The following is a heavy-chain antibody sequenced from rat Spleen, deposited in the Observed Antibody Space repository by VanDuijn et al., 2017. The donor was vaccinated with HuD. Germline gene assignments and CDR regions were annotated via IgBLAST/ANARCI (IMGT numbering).Heavy chain of an antibody. J-gene: IGHJ2*01. D-gene: IGHD1-6*01. V-gene: IGHV5-17*01. CDR3: ARQGIHYYYAGCFDY. Sequence: EAQLVESGGALVQPGRSLQPSCAASAFTFSVYAMAWVRQAPKKGLAWVATIIYDGSSTYYRYSVKGRFTISRDNAKSTLYLQMDSLRSEDTATYYCARQGIHYYYAGCFDYCGQGVMVTVSS. CDR1: AFTFSVYA. CDR2: IIYDGSST.